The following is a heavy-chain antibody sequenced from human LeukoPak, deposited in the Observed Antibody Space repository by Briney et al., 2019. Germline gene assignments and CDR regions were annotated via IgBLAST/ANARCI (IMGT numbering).Heavy chain of an antibody. CDR1: GFTFSSYA. D-gene: IGHD4-23*01. J-gene: IGHJ4*02. CDR3: AKALYGGHDY. CDR2: LSGNGNTI. V-gene: IGHV3-23*01. Sequence: GGSLRLSCAASGFTFSSYAMSWVRQAPGKGLECVSSLSGNGNTIYYADSVKGRFTISRDNSKNTLSLQMNSLRAEDTAVYYCAKALYGGHDYWGQGTLVTVSS.